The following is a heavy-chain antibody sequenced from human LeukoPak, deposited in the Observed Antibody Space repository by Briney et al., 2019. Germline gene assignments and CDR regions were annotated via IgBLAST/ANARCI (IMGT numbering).Heavy chain of an antibody. J-gene: IGHJ6*03. CDR3: AKTTDNYYYYYMDV. Sequence: PGGSLRLSCAASGFTFSSYSMNWVRQAPGKGLEWVSSISTSSSYIYYADSVKGRFTISRDNAENSLYLQMNSLRAEDTAVYYCAKTTDNYYYYYMDVWGKGTTVTVSS. V-gene: IGHV3-21*01. CDR1: GFTFSSYS. CDR2: ISTSSSYI. D-gene: IGHD4-17*01.